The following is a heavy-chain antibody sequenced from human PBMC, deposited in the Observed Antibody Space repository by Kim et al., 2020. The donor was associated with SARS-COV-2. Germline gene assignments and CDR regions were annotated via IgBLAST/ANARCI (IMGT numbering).Heavy chain of an antibody. CDR1: GGSISSGGYY. V-gene: IGHV4-31*03. J-gene: IGHJ4*02. D-gene: IGHD3-16*02. CDR3: ARSGNSYDYVWGRYRYTRDY. Sequence: SETLSLTCTVSGGSISSGGYYWSWIRQHPGKGLEWIGYIYYSGSTYYNPSLKSRVTISVDTSKTQFSLKLSSVTAGGTAVYYCARSGNSYDYVWGRYRYTRDYWGQGTLVTVSS. CDR2: IYYSGST.